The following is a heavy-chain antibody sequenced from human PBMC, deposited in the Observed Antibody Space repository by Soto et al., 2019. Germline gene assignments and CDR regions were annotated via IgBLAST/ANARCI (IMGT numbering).Heavy chain of an antibody. Sequence: SETLSLTCAVYGGSFNAYYWSWIRQPPGKGLEWIGEINHSGNTNYNSALKSRVTISVDTSKNQFSLNLTSVTAADTAVYYCARVVVGPTNWFDPWGQGTLVNVSS. CDR3: ARVVVGPTNWFDP. V-gene: IGHV4-34*01. CDR2: INHSGNT. J-gene: IGHJ5*02. CDR1: GGSFNAYY. D-gene: IGHD2-21*01.